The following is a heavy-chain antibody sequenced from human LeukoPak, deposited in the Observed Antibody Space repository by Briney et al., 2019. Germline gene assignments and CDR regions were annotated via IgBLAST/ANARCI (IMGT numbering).Heavy chain of an antibody. V-gene: IGHV3-21*01. Sequence: GGSLRLSCAASGFTFSSYSMNWVRQAPGQGLEWVSSISSSSSYIYYADSVKGRFTISRDNAKNSLYLQMNSMRAEDTAVYYCARILHGSGSYGLDYWGQGTLVTVSS. CDR1: GFTFSSYS. CDR2: ISSSSSYI. J-gene: IGHJ4*02. CDR3: ARILHGSGSYGLDY. D-gene: IGHD3-10*01.